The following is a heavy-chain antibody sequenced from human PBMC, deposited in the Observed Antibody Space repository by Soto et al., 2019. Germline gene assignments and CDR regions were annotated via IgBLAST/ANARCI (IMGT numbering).Heavy chain of an antibody. J-gene: IGHJ2*01. Sequence: ASVKVSCKASGGTFSSYAISWVRQAPGQGLEWMGGIIPIFGTADYAQKFQGRVTITADESTSTAYMELSSLRSEDTAAYYCARDRSYYDSSGYYPDWYFDLWGRGTLVTVSS. V-gene: IGHV1-69*13. CDR1: GGTFSSYA. D-gene: IGHD3-22*01. CDR2: IIPIFGTA. CDR3: ARDRSYYDSSGYYPDWYFDL.